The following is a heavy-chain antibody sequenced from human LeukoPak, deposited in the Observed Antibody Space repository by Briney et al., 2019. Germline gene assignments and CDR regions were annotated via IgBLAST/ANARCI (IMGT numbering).Heavy chain of an antibody. CDR2: MIPIFGTA. D-gene: IGHD5-12*01. J-gene: IGHJ6*04. CDR3: ARASIVATISYYYYGMDV. Sequence: SVKVSCKASGGTFSSYAISWVRQAPGQGLEWMGGMIPIFGTANYAQKFQGRVTITADESTSTAYMELSSLRSEDTAVYYCARASIVATISYYYYGMDVWGTGTTVTVSS. CDR1: GGTFSSYA. V-gene: IGHV1-69*13.